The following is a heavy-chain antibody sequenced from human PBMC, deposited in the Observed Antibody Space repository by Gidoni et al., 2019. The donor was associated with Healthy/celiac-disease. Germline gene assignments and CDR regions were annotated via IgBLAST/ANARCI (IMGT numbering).Heavy chain of an antibody. CDR3: ARDTMSYYGSGSYATFDY. J-gene: IGHJ4*02. CDR1: GFTFSSYS. Sequence: RLSCAASGFTFSSYSMNWVRQAPGKGLAWVSSISSSRSYIYYADSVKGRFTISRDNAKNSLYLQMNSRRAEETAVYYCARDTMSYYGSGSYATFDYWGQGTLVTVSS. D-gene: IGHD3-10*01. CDR2: ISSSRSYI. V-gene: IGHV3-21*01.